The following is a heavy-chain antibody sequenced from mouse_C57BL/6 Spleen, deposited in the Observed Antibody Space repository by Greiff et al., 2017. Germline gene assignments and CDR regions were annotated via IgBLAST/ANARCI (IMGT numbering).Heavy chain of an antibody. Sequence: LQQPGAELVRPGSSVKLSCKASGYTFTSYWMDWVKQRPGQGLEWIGNIYPSDSETHYNQKFKDKATLTVDKSSSTAYMQLSSLTSEDSAVYYCARSGTTVVEGYFDVWGTGTTVTVSS. J-gene: IGHJ1*03. CDR3: ARSGTTVVEGYFDV. V-gene: IGHV1-61*01. D-gene: IGHD1-1*01. CDR1: GYTFTSYW. CDR2: IYPSDSET.